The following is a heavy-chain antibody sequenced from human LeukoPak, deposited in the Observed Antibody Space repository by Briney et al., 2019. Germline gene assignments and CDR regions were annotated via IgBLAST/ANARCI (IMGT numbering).Heavy chain of an antibody. J-gene: IGHJ4*02. CDR2: ISGSGGST. Sequence: GGSLRLSCAASGFTFSSYAMSWVRQAPRKGLEWVSAISGSGGSTYYADSVKGRFTISRDNSKSTLYLQMNSLRAEDTAVYYCAKDTHIVVVPAATRDYWGQGTLVTVSS. D-gene: IGHD2-2*01. CDR3: AKDTHIVVVPAATRDY. V-gene: IGHV3-23*01. CDR1: GFTFSSYA.